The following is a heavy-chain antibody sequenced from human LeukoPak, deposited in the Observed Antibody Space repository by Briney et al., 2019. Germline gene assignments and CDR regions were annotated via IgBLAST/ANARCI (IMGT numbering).Heavy chain of an antibody. CDR2: IIPILGIA. Sequence: GASVKVSCKASGGTFSSYAISWVRQAPGQGLEWMGRIIPILGIANYAQKFQGRVTSTADKSTSTAYMELSSLRSEDTAVYYCAERGYSYGTVDYWGQGTLVTVSS. V-gene: IGHV1-69*04. CDR3: AERGYSYGTVDY. J-gene: IGHJ4*02. CDR1: GGTFSSYA. D-gene: IGHD5-18*01.